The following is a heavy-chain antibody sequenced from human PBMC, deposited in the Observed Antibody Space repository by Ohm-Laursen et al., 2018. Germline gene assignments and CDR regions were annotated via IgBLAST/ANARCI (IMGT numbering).Heavy chain of an antibody. D-gene: IGHD6-19*01. CDR1: GFTFSSYS. Sequence: SLRLSCSASGFTFSSYSMNWVRQAPGKGLEWVSSISSSSYIYYADSVKGRFTISRDNAKNSLYLQMNSLRAEDTAVYYCAAGVAGTFDYWGQGTLVTVSS. V-gene: IGHV3-21*01. J-gene: IGHJ4*02. CDR2: ISSSSYI. CDR3: AAGVAGTFDY.